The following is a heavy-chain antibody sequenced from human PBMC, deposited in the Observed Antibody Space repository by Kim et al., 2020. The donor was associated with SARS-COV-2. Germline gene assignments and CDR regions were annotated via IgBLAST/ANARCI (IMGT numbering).Heavy chain of an antibody. CDR2: INHSGST. D-gene: IGHD3-10*01. Sequence: SETLSLTCAVYGGSFSGYYWSWIRQPPGKGLEWIGEINHSGSTNYNPSLKSRVTISVDTSKNQFSLKLSSVTAADTAVYYCARGLSPGGAYYFDYWGQGTLVTVSS. J-gene: IGHJ4*02. CDR3: ARGLSPGGAYYFDY. CDR1: GGSFSGYY. V-gene: IGHV4-34*01.